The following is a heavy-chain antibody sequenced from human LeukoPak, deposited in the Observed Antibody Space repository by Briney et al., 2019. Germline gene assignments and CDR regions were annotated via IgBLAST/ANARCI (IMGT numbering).Heavy chain of an antibody. D-gene: IGHD3-10*01. CDR2: ISGSGGST. Sequence: GGSLRLSCAASGFTFSSYAMSWVRQAPGKGLGWVSAISGSGGSTYYADSVKGRFTISRDNSKNTLYLQMNSLRAEDTAVYYCAKDQELLWFGELSSVLDYWGQGTLVTVSS. V-gene: IGHV3-23*01. J-gene: IGHJ4*02. CDR3: AKDQELLWFGELSSVLDY. CDR1: GFTFSSYA.